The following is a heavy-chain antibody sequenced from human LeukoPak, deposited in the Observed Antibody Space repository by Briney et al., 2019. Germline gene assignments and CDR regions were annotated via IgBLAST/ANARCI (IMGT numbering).Heavy chain of an antibody. CDR2: ISAYNGNT. Sequence: ASVKVSCKASGYTFTSYGISWVRQAPGQGLEWMGWISAYNGNTNYAQKLQGRVTMNTDTSTSTAYMELRSLRSDDTAVYYCARGYYYDSSGYWPGEFDYWGQGTLVAVSS. J-gene: IGHJ4*02. CDR3: ARGYYYDSSGYWPGEFDY. CDR1: GYTFTSYG. V-gene: IGHV1-18*01. D-gene: IGHD3-22*01.